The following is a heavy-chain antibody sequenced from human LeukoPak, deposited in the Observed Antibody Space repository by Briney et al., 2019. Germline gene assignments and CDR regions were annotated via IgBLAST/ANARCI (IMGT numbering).Heavy chain of an antibody. CDR1: GGSFSGYY. J-gene: IGHJ4*02. CDR2: INHSGST. Sequence: PSETLSLTCAVYGGSFSGYYWSWIRQPPGKGLEWIGEINHSGSTNYNPSLKSRVTISVDTSKNQFSLKLSSVTAADTAVYYCAREGQLPDLWIDYWGQGTLVTVSS. V-gene: IGHV4-34*01. CDR3: AREGQLPDLWIDY. D-gene: IGHD3-3*01.